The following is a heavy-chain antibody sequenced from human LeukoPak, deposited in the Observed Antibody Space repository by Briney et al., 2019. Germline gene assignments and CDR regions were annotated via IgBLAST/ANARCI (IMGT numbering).Heavy chain of an antibody. CDR3: AKDPDYDILTGYYI. CDR2: IRGASDGI. J-gene: IGHJ4*02. Sequence: GGSLRLSCAASGFTFNNYVMSWVRQAPGKGLEWVSSIRGASDGIYYADSVKGRFTISRDNSKNTVYLQMNSLRADDTAVYYCAKDPDYDILTGYYIWGQGTLVTVSS. CDR1: GFTFNNYV. V-gene: IGHV3-23*01. D-gene: IGHD3-9*01.